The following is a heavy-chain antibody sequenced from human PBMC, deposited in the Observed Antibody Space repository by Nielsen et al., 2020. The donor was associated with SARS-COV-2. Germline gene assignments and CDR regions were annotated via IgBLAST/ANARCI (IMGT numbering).Heavy chain of an antibody. Sequence: GESLKISCAASGFTFSSYAMHWVRQAPEKGLEWVSAITGSGGSTYYAVSVKGRFTISRDNSKNTLYLQMNSLRAEDTAVYYCAKDGVVRGDALDLWGQGTMVTVSS. D-gene: IGHD3-10*01. CDR3: AKDGVVRGDALDL. V-gene: IGHV3-23*01. CDR1: GFTFSSYA. CDR2: ITGSGGST. J-gene: IGHJ3*01.